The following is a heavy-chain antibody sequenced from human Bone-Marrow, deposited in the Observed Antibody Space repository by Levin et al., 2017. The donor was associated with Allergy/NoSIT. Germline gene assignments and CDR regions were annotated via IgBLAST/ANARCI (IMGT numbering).Heavy chain of an antibody. J-gene: IGHJ2*01. D-gene: IGHD3-22*01. V-gene: IGHV1-2*06. CDR1: GYTFTGYY. CDR3: ASSPPRGYYDSSGYYVGYFDL. Sequence: VASVKVSCKASGYTFTGYYMHWVRQAPGQGLEWMGRINPNSGGTNYAQKFQGRVTMTRDTSISTAYMELSRLRSDDTAVYYCASSPPRGYYDSSGYYVGYFDLWGRGTLVTVSS. CDR2: INPNSGGT.